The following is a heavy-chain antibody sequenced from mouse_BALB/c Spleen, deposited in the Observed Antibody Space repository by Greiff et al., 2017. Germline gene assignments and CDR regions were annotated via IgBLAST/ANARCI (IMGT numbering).Heavy chain of an antibody. CDR1: GYAFTNYL. D-gene: IGHD2-2*01. V-gene: IGHV1-54*01. CDR2: INPGSGGS. CDR3: ARGYDEDYDAMDY. J-gene: IGHJ4*01. Sequence: QVHVKQSGAELVRPGTSVKVSCKASGYAFTNYLIEWVKQRPGQGLEWIGVINPGSGGSNYNEKFKGKATLTADKSSSTAYMQLSSLTSDDSAVYFCARGYDEDYDAMDYWGQGTSVTVSS.